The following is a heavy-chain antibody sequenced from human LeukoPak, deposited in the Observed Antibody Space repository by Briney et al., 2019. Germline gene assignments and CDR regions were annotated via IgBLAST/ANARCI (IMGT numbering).Heavy chain of an antibody. Sequence: GRSLTLSCVASGFTFSSYAMHWVRQAPGKGLEWVSLISGDGGSTYYADSVKGRFTISRDNSKNSLYLQMNSLRTEDTALYYCAKDIGYSSGWYYYYGMDVWGQGTTVTVSS. V-gene: IGHV3-43*02. CDR3: AKDIGYSSGWYYYYGMDV. J-gene: IGHJ6*02. CDR1: GFTFSSYA. D-gene: IGHD6-19*01. CDR2: ISGDGGST.